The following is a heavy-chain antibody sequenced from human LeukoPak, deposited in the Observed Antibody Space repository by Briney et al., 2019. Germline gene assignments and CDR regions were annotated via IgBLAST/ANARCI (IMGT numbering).Heavy chain of an antibody. CDR2: IYHSGST. D-gene: IGHD3-10*01. Sequence: SQTLSLTCAVSGGSISSGGYSWSWIRQPPGKGLEWIGYIYHSGSTYYNPSLKSRVTISVDTSKNQFSLKLSSVTAADTAVYYCARGYGSDGNYFDYWGQGTLVTVSS. CDR3: ARGYGSDGNYFDY. J-gene: IGHJ4*02. CDR1: GGSISSGGYS. V-gene: IGHV4-30-2*01.